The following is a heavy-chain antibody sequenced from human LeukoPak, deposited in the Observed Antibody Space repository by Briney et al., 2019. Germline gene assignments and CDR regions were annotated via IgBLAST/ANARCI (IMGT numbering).Heavy chain of an antibody. CDR1: GFTFRNFA. CDR3: AKSDCGSDGCKLYNY. CDR2: TGDAT. Sequence: GGSLRLSCAASGFTFRNFAMAWVRQAPGKRLEWVSSTGDATGYTESVKGRFTISRDNSKGTVWLQMNSLRAEDTAIYYCAKSDCGSDGCKLYNYWAQGTQVTVSS. V-gene: IGHV3-23*01. J-gene: IGHJ4*02. D-gene: IGHD2-21*01.